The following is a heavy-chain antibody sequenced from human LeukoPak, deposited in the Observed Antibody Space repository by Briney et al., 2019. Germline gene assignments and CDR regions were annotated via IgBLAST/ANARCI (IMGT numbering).Heavy chain of an antibody. CDR2: SYHSGSS. Sequence: SGTLSLTCTVAGGSISGSNWWSWVRPPPGRGLEWIGDSYHSGSSNFNPSLKSRVTISVDKSKSQFSLNLNSMTAADTAVYYCARRYCSTSSCHFDFWGQGTLVTVSS. V-gene: IGHV4-4*02. CDR1: GGSISGSNW. CDR3: ARRYCSTSSCHFDF. D-gene: IGHD2-2*01. J-gene: IGHJ4*02.